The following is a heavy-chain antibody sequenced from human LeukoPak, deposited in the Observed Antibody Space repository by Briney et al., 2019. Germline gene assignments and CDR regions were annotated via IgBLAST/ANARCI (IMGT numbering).Heavy chain of an antibody. CDR2: INHSGST. CDR1: SDSISSSRYY. V-gene: IGHV4-39*07. J-gene: IGHJ6*02. D-gene: IGHD2-21*02. CDR3: ARGLVVVTATRYYYYGMDV. Sequence: PSETLSLTCTVSSDSISSSRYYWVWIRQPPGKGLEWIGEINHSGSTNYNPSLKSRVTISVDTSKNQFSLKLSSVTAADTAVYYCARGLVVVTATRYYYYGMDVWGQGTTVTVSS.